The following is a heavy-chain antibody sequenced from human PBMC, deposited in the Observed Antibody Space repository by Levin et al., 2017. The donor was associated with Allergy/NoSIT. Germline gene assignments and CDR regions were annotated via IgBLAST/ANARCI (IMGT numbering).Heavy chain of an antibody. Sequence: EASVKVSCKGSGYSFTSYWIGWVRQMPGKGLEWMGIIYPGDSDTRYSPSFQGQVTISADKSISTAYLQWSSLKASDTAMYYCASVPYSSGWYAFDYWGQGTLVTVSS. D-gene: IGHD6-19*01. J-gene: IGHJ4*02. CDR3: ASVPYSSGWYAFDY. V-gene: IGHV5-51*01. CDR2: IYPGDSDT. CDR1: GYSFTSYW.